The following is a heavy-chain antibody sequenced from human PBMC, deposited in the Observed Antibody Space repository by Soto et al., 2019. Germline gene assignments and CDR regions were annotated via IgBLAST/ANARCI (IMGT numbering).Heavy chain of an antibody. D-gene: IGHD4-17*01. CDR1: GYTLTRYT. J-gene: IGHJ4*02. V-gene: IGHV1-3*01. Sequence: SVKVSCKSSGYTLTRYTIHLVRQAPGQRLEWMGWINAGNGNTKYSQSFQGRVTFARDTSANTVYMEFSSLRSEDTAVYYWARRLYGDHTFFDYWGQGTLVTGSS. CDR3: ARRLYGDHTFFDY. CDR2: INAGNGNT.